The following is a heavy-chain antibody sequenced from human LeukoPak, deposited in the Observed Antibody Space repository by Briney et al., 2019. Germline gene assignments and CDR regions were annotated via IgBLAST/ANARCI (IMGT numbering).Heavy chain of an antibody. V-gene: IGHV1-18*01. Sequence: ASVKVSCKASSYTFIRYGISWVRQAPGQGLEWMGWISAYNGNTNYAQKFQGRVAMTTDTSTSTAYMELRSLRSDDTAVYYCARNHQWLAYWYFDLWGRGTLVSASS. CDR1: SYTFIRYG. J-gene: IGHJ2*01. CDR3: ARNHQWLAYWYFDL. D-gene: IGHD6-19*01. CDR2: ISAYNGNT.